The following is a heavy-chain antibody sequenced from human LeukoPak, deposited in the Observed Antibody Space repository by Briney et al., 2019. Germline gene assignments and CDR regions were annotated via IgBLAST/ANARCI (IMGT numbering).Heavy chain of an antibody. J-gene: IGHJ4*02. Sequence: GGSLRLSCAASGFTFSSYEMNWVRQSPGKGLEWVSHSSSSGSTIYYAGSVKGRFTIARDNAKNSVYLQMNSLRAEDTAVYYCARGSLHSAYGFDYWGQGTLVTVSS. CDR1: GFTFSSYE. CDR2: SSSSGSTI. D-gene: IGHD5-12*01. CDR3: ARGSLHSAYGFDY. V-gene: IGHV3-48*03.